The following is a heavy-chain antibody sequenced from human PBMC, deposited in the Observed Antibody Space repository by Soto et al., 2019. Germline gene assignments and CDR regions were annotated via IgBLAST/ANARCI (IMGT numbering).Heavy chain of an antibody. D-gene: IGHD3-22*01. CDR3: ARGYYYDSSGYYAGAFDI. J-gene: IGHJ3*02. CDR2: ISYDGSNK. Sequence: GGSLRLSCAASGFTSSSYAMHWVRQAPGKGLEWVAVISYDGSNKYYADSVKGRFTISRDNSKNTLYLQMNSLRAEDTAVYYCARGYYYDSSGYYAGAFDIWGQGTMVTVSS. CDR1: GFTSSSYA. V-gene: IGHV3-30-3*01.